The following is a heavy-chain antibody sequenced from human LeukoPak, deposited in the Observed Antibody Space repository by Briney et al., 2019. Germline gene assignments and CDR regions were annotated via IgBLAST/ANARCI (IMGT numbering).Heavy chain of an antibody. V-gene: IGHV1-8*02. CDR2: MNPNSGNT. CDR3: ARFSGYAIFGYDY. CDR1: GYTFTGYY. Sequence: ASVKVSCKASGYTFTGYYMHWVRQAPGQGLEWMGWMNPNSGNTGYAQKFQGRVSMTRNTSISTAYMELSSLSSEDAAMYYCARFSGYAIFGYDYWGQGTLVTVSS. J-gene: IGHJ4*02. D-gene: IGHD5-12*01.